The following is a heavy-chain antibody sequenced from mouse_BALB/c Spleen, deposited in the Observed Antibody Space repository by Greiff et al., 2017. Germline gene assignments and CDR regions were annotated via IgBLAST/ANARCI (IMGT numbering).Heavy chain of an antibody. CDR3: ARRYDYPY. D-gene: IGHD2-14*01. Sequence: QVQLQQSGPELVKPGASVKMSCKASGYTFTDYVISWVKQRTGQGLEWIGVIYPGSGSTYYNEKFKGKATLTADKSSNTAYMQLSSLTSEDSAVYFCARRYDYPYWGQGTTLTVSS. J-gene: IGHJ2*01. CDR1: GYTFTDYV. CDR2: IYPGSGST. V-gene: IGHV1-77*01.